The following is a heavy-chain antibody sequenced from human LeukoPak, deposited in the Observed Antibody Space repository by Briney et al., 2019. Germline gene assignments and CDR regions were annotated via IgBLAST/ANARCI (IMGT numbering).Heavy chain of an antibody. Sequence: PGGSLRLSCATSGFSFTDYPMNWVRQAPAKGLEWVSTITGSGGSTYYAHSVKGGFAITRDNSDNTLYLQMHSLSAEDTAVYFCSKRPCERAYTGYDDYWGQGTLVTVSS. CDR1: GFSFTDYP. V-gene: IGHV3-23*01. CDR3: SKRPCERAYTGYDDY. D-gene: IGHD5-12*01. J-gene: IGHJ4*02. CDR2: ITGSGGST.